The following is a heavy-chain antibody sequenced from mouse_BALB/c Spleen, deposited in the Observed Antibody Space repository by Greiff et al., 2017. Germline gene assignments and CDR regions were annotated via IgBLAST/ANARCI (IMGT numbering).Heavy chain of an antibody. CDR2: IRNKANGYTT. CDR1: GFTFTDYY. Sequence: EVMLVESGGGLVQPGGSLRLSCATSGFTFTDYYMSWVRQPPGKALEWLGFIRNKANGYTTEYSASVKGRFTISRDNSQSILYLQMNTLRAEDSATYYCARDGYGVRGWFAYWGQGTLVTVSA. D-gene: IGHD2-2*01. J-gene: IGHJ3*01. CDR3: ARDGYGVRGWFAY. V-gene: IGHV7-3*02.